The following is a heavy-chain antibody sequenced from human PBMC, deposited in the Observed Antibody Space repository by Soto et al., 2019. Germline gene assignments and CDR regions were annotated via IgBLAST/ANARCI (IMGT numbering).Heavy chain of an antibody. CDR2: ITSNGGNT. J-gene: IGHJ6*02. CDR3: SGRVPFGYGMGV. D-gene: IGHD3-16*01. V-gene: IGHV3-64*01. Sequence: EVQLVESGGGLVQPGGSLRLSCAASGFTFSSYAMHWVRQAPGKGLEYVSDITSNGGNTDYARSVKGRFTISRDNGKHTRYLQFGSRRAEALAVYVCSGRVPFGYGMGVWGRGATVIV. CDR1: GFTFSSYA.